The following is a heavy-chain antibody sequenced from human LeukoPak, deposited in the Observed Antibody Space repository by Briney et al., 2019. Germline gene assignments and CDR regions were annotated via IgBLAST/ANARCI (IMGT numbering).Heavy chain of an antibody. CDR1: GGSFSGYY. CDR3: ASLNYTLRIYDY. CDR2: INHSGST. D-gene: IGHD5-12*01. J-gene: IGHJ4*02. Sequence: PSETLSLTCAVYGGSFSGYYWSWIRQPPGKGLEWIGEINHSGSTNYNPSLKSRVTISVDTSKNQFSLKLSSVTAADTAVYYCASLNYTLRIYDYWGQGTLVTVSS. V-gene: IGHV4-34*01.